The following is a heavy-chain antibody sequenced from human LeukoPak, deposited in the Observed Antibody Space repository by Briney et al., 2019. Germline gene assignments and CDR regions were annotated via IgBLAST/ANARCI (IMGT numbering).Heavy chain of an antibody. CDR3: ASITIFGVVPTTTWFDP. CDR2: INHSGST. J-gene: IGHJ5*02. D-gene: IGHD3-3*01. V-gene: IGHV4-34*01. Sequence: PSETLSLTCAVYGGSFSGYYWSWLRQPPGKGLEWIGEINHSGSTNYNPSLMSRVTISVDTSKNQFSLKLSSVTAADTAVYYCASITIFGVVPTTTWFDPSGQGTLVTVSS. CDR1: GGSFSGYY.